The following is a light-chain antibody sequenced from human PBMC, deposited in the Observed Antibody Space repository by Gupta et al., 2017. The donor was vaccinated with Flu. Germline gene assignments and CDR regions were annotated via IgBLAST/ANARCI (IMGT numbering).Light chain of an antibody. V-gene: IGLV2-14*03. CDR3: SCYTGTTTI. CDR2: DVT. J-gene: IGLJ2*01. CDR1: SSDVGDFDF. Sequence: QSTTISCTATSSDVGDFDFVSWYQQHPGKAPKLMIFDVTNRPSGISDRFSGSKSDNTASLTISGLQPEDEADYFCSCYTGTTTIFGGGTKLTVL.